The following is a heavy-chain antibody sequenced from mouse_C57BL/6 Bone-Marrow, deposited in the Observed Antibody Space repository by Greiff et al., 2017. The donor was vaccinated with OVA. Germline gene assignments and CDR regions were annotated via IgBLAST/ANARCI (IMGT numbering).Heavy chain of an antibody. Sequence: VQLQESGPGLVQPSQSLSITCTVSGFSLTSYGVHWVRQSPGKGLEWLGVIWRGGSTDYNAAFMSRLSITKDNSKSQVFFKMNSLQADDTAIYYCAKNRYYGSSPYAMDYWGQGTSVTVSS. CDR1: GFSLTSYG. V-gene: IGHV2-5*01. D-gene: IGHD1-1*01. J-gene: IGHJ4*01. CDR3: AKNRYYGSSPYAMDY. CDR2: IWRGGST.